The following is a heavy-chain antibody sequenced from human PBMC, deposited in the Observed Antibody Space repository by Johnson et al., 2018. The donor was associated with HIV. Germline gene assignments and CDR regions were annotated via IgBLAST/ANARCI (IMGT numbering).Heavy chain of an antibody. V-gene: IGHV3-30-3*01. Sequence: QVQLVESGGGVVQPGRSLRLSCAASGFTFSSYAMHWVRQAPGKGLEWVTLISYAGSNKYYADSVKGRFTISRDNSKNTLYLQMNSLRDEDTSVYYCARGLTMIVVVDAFDIWGQGTMVTVSS. D-gene: IGHD3-22*01. J-gene: IGHJ3*02. CDR1: GFTFSSYA. CDR2: ISYAGSNK. CDR3: ARGLTMIVVVDAFDI.